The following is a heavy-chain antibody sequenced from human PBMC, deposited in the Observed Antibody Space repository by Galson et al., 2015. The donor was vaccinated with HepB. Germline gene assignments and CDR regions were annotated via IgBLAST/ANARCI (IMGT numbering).Heavy chain of an antibody. Sequence: SVKVSCKASGYTFTSYYMHWVRQAPGQGLEWMGIINPSGGSTSYAQKFQGRVTMTTDTSTSAAYMELRSLRSDDTAVYYCARDSWRVVATIEDDAFDIWGQGTMVTVSS. V-gene: IGHV1-46*01. D-gene: IGHD5-12*01. J-gene: IGHJ3*02. CDR3: ARDSWRVVATIEDDAFDI. CDR2: INPSGGST. CDR1: GYTFTSYY.